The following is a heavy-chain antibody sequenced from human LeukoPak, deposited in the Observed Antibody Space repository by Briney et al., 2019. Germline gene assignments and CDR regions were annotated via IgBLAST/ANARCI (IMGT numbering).Heavy chain of an antibody. CDR2: ISGSGGDT. CDR3: AKEYDMLTDYHYDF. CDR1: GFTFSTYA. D-gene: IGHD3-9*01. Sequence: GGSLRLFCADSGFTFSTYAMSWVRQAPGRGLEWVSVISGSGGDTKYAESVKGRFTISRDNSKNTLYLQMNSLRAEDTGIYYCAKEYDMLTDYHYDFWGQGTLVTVSS. V-gene: IGHV3-23*01. J-gene: IGHJ4*02.